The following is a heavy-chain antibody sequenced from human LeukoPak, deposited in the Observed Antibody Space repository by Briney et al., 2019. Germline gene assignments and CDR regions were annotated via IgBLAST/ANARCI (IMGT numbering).Heavy chain of an antibody. D-gene: IGHD5-18*01. J-gene: IGHJ4*02. CDR2: ISSSGSTI. Sequence: GGSLRLSCAASGFTFSSYEMNWVRQAPGKGLEWVSYISSSGSTIYYADSVKGRFTISRDNAKNSLYLQMNSLRAEDTALYYCARVPKIYYSYGFVYWGQGTLVTVSS. V-gene: IGHV3-48*03. CDR3: ARVPKIYYSYGFVY. CDR1: GFTFSSYE.